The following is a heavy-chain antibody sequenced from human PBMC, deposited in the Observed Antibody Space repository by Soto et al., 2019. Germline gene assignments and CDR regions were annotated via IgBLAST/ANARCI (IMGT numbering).Heavy chain of an antibody. D-gene: IGHD2-15*01. V-gene: IGHV3-48*01. J-gene: IGHJ4*02. CDR2: ISSSGSTI. CDR3: AREGGNPSYFDY. Sequence: GGSLRLSCAASGFTFITFNMNWVRQAPGKGLERVSYISSSGSTIYYADSVKGRFTISRDNAKNSLYLQMNSLRAEDTAVYYCAREGGNPSYFDYWGQGTLVTVSA. CDR1: GFTFITFN.